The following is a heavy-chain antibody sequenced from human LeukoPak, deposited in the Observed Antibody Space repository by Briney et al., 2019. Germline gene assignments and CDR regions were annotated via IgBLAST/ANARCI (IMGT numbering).Heavy chain of an antibody. V-gene: IGHV1-18*01. CDR3: ARGKELEPFDF. J-gene: IGHJ4*02. CDR2: IFTYNGDT. Sequence: GASVKVSCKASGYTFISYGISWVRHAPGQGLEWVGWIFTYNGDTKYEKKFQGRVTMTTDSSTNTVYLELRSLRSDDTAVYYCARGKELEPFDFWGQGTLVTVSS. D-gene: IGHD1-7*01. CDR1: GYTFISYG.